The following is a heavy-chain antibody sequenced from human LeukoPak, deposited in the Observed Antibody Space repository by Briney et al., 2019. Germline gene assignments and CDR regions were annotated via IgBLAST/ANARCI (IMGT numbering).Heavy chain of an antibody. J-gene: IGHJ4*02. CDR2: IRYDGSNK. CDR1: GFTFSSYG. CDR3: AKDWARGPWAFSSSSLFDY. D-gene: IGHD2-15*01. V-gene: IGHV3-30*02. Sequence: GGSLRLSCAASGFTFSSYGMHWVRQAPGKGLEWVAFIRYDGSNKYYADSVKGRFTISRDNSKNTLYLQMNSLRAEDTAVYYCAKDWARGPWAFSSSSLFDYWGQGTLVTVSS.